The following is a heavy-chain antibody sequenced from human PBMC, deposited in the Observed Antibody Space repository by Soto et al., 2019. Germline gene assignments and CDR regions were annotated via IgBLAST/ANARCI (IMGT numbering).Heavy chain of an antibody. CDR3: ARSQGLSATHHFDA. J-gene: IGHJ5*02. CDR1: GGSISSINW. Sequence: QVQLQESGPGLVKPSGTLSLTCGVSGGSISSINWWSWVRQSPRKGLEWIGEIYHSGTTNYNPSLESRVTLSVDKSKNQIYLKLTSMTAADTAVYFCARSQGLSATHHFDAWGQGTLVTVSS. CDR2: IYHSGTT. V-gene: IGHV4-4*02.